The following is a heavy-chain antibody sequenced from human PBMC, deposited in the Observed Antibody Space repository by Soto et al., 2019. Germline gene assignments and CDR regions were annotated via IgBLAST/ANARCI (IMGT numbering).Heavy chain of an antibody. CDR1: GGTFSSYA. D-gene: IGHD3-22*01. CDR3: ARDRGPSSGYYPYWFDP. CDR2: IIPIFGTA. V-gene: IGHV1-69*12. Sequence: QVQLVQSGAEVKKPGSSVKVSCKASGGTFSSYAITWVRQAPGQGLEWMGGIIPIFGTANYAQKFQGRVTIAADXSXSXXYMELSRRRSEDTAVYYCARDRGPSSGYYPYWFDPWGQGTLVTVSS. J-gene: IGHJ5*02.